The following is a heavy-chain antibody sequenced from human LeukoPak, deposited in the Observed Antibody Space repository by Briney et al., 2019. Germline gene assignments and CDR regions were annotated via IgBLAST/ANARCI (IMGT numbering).Heavy chain of an antibody. V-gene: IGHV1-24*01. J-gene: IGHJ4*02. CDR3: ATDFPSYHDSSGYYFDY. CDR2: FDPEDGET. Sequence: ASVKVSCKVSGYTLTELSMHWVRQAPGKGLEWMGGFDPEDGETIYAQKFQGRVTMTEDTSTDTAYMELSSLRSEDTAVYYCATDFPSYHDSSGYYFDYWGQGTLVTVSS. CDR1: GYTLTELS. D-gene: IGHD3-22*01.